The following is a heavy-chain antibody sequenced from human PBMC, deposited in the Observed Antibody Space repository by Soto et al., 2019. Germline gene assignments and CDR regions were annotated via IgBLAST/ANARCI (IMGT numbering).Heavy chain of an antibody. CDR2: IYHSGST. CDR3: ARGRGTIFGVARWFDP. Sequence: PSETLSLTCAVSGGSISSGGYSWSWIRQPPGKGLEWIGYIYHSGSTYYNPSLKSRVTISVDTSKNQFSLKLSSVTAADTAVYYCARGRGTIFGVARWFDPWGQGTLVTVSS. D-gene: IGHD3-3*01. CDR1: GGSISSGGYS. V-gene: IGHV4-30-2*05. J-gene: IGHJ5*02.